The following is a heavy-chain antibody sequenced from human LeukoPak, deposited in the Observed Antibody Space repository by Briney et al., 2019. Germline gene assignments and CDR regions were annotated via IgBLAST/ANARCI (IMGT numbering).Heavy chain of an antibody. J-gene: IGHJ4*02. D-gene: IGHD5-18*01. V-gene: IGHV1-2*02. Sequence: ASVKVSCKASGYTFTGYYIHWVRQAPGQGLEWMGWINPNSGGSKYAQRFQGRVTMTRDTSISTAYMELSRLRSDDTAVYYCARLRGYSYGYVDYWGQGTLVTVSS. CDR2: INPNSGGS. CDR3: ARLRGYSYGYVDY. CDR1: GYTFTGYY.